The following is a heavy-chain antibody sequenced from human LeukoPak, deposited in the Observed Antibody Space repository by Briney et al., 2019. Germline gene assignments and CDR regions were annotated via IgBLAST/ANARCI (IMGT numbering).Heavy chain of an antibody. CDR1: GVSMNDFY. J-gene: IGHJ5*02. CDR2: VYSRGST. D-gene: IGHD1-1*01. Sequence: PSETLSLTCTVSGVSMNDFYWAWIRQPPGKGLEWIGSVYSRGSTYYNPSLQSRIIISVDTSKNQFSLILRSVTAADTSVYYCARSKTTIDDRLFDPWGQGTLVTVSS. CDR3: ARSKTTIDDRLFDP. V-gene: IGHV4-39*01.